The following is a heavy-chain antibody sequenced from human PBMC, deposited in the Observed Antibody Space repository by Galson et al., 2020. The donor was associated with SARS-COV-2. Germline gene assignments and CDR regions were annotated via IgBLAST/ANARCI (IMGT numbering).Heavy chain of an antibody. CDR3: ARDFADCSGGSCSHYYYYGMDV. CDR1: GFTFRDYY. D-gene: IGHD2-15*01. V-gene: IGHV3-11*01. CDR2: ISSSGSTI. J-gene: IGHJ6*02. Sequence: GESLKISCAASGFTFRDYYMSWIRQAPGKGLEWVSYISSSGSTIYNADSVKGRFTISRDNAKNSLYLQMNSLRAEDTAVYYCARDFADCSGGSCSHYYYYGMDVWGQGTTVTVSS.